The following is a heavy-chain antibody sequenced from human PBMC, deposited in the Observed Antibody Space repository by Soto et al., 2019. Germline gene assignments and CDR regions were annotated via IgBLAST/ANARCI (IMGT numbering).Heavy chain of an antibody. Sequence: GGSLRLSCAASGFTFSSYAMSWVRQAPGKGLEWVSAMSDSGGSTYYADSVKGRFTISRDNSKNTLYLQMNSLRAEDTAVYYCAKSGSPSGKQVAALRNFDYWGQGTLVTVSS. CDR1: GFTFSSYA. V-gene: IGHV3-23*01. CDR3: AKSGSPSGKQVAALRNFDY. CDR2: MSDSGGST. J-gene: IGHJ4*02. D-gene: IGHD6-13*01.